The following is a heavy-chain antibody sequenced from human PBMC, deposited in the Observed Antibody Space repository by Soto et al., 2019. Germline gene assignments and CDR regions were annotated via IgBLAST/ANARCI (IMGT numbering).Heavy chain of an antibody. J-gene: IGHJ4*02. Sequence: GSLGLSCADSGFTFSNYAMSWVRQPPGNGLEWVSVIGASGGNTFYAGSVKGRFTISRDNSKNTLYLQMNSLRAEDSAVYYCSKGGSTSGRRNGDYFDYWGKGTLVTVSS. V-gene: IGHV3-23*01. CDR3: SKGGSTSGRRNGDYFDY. D-gene: IGHD1-1*01. CDR1: GFTFSNYA. CDR2: IGASGGNT.